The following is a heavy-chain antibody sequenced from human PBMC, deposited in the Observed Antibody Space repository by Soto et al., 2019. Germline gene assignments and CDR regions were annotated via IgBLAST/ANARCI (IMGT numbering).Heavy chain of an antibody. Sequence: SVKVSCKASGGTFTSYAISWVRQAPGQGLEWMGGIIPIFGTANYAQKLQGRVTITADKSTSTAYMELSSLRSEDTAVYYCDCCITVTARYSSDMDVWGQGTTVTVSS. CDR1: GGTFTSYA. D-gene: IGHD1-20*01. CDR3: DCCITVTARYSSDMDV. CDR2: IIPIFGTA. J-gene: IGHJ6*02. V-gene: IGHV1-69*06.